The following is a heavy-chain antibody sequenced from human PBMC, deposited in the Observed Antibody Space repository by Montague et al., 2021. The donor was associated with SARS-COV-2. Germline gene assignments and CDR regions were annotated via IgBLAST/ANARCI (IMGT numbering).Heavy chain of an antibody. Sequence: SLRLSCAASGFTFSSYSVNWVRQAPGKGLEWISYISSSTNIIYYADSVKGRFTISRDNARNSLYLQMNSLRVDDTAVYYCAKDLVLRAARPDALDVWGQGTVVPSSS. CDR3: AKDLVLRAARPDALDV. D-gene: IGHD6-6*01. V-gene: IGHV3-48*04. CDR1: GFTFSSYS. J-gene: IGHJ3*01. CDR2: ISSSTNII.